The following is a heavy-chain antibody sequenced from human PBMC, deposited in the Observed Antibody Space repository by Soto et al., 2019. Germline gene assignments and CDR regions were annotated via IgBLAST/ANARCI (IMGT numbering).Heavy chain of an antibody. CDR2: IDPSDSYT. CDR3: ARHAYYESGTSHLSH. V-gene: IGHV5-10-1*01. CDR1: GYSFTNYW. Sequence: PGESLKISCKGSGYSFTNYWISWVRQMPGKGLEWMGKIDPSDSYTKYNPSFQGHVTISADKSISTAHLQWSSLEASDTATYYCARHAYYESGTSHLSHWGQGSLVTVSS. J-gene: IGHJ4*02. D-gene: IGHD3-10*01.